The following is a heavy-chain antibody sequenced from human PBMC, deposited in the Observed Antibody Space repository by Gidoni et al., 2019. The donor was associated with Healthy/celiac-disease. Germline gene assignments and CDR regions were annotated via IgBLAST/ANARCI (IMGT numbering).Heavy chain of an antibody. CDR1: GGSFSGYY. J-gene: IGHJ4*02. V-gene: IGHV4-34*01. CDR2: INHSGST. CDR3: ARGKDVWGSYRFDY. Sequence: QVQLQQWGAGLLKPSETLSLTCAVYGGSFSGYYWSWIRQPPGKGLEWSGEINHSGSTNYNPSLKSRVTISVDTSKNQFSLKLSSVTAADTAVYYCARGKDVWGSYRFDYWGQGTLVTVSS. D-gene: IGHD3-16*02.